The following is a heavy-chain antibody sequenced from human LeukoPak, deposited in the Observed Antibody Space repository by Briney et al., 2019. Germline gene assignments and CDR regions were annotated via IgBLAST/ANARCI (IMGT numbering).Heavy chain of an antibody. D-gene: IGHD6-6*01. V-gene: IGHV3-7*05. Sequence: GGSLRLSCAASGFTFSSYWMSWVRQAPGKGLEWVANIKQDGSEKYYVDSVKGRFTISRDNAKNSLYLQMNSLRAEDTAVYYCARDPRSSSSGYYYGMDVWGQGTTVTVSS. CDR3: ARDPRSSSSGYYYGMDV. CDR2: IKQDGSEK. J-gene: IGHJ6*02. CDR1: GFTFSSYW.